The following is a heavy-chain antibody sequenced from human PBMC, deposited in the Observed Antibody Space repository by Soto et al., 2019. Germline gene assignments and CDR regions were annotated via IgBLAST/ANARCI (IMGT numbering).Heavy chain of an antibody. V-gene: IGHV4-59*01. CDR3: AAEDCRDGTCSGAVDI. CDR2: IYHTGST. D-gene: IGHD3-22*01. Sequence: QVQLQESGPGLVKSSESLSLSCTVSADSISSFYWIWIRQPPGETFEFLGYIYHTGSTNXXXXXXXXXXXXXXXXXXXXXXXXXXXXXTXTAIYYCAAEDCRDGTCSGAVDIWGRXTM. CDR1: ADSISSFY. J-gene: IGHJ3*02.